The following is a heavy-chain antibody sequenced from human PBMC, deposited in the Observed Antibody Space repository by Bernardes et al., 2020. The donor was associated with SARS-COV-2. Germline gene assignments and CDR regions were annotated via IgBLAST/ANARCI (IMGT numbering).Heavy chain of an antibody. CDR2: ISWNSGSI. Sequence: GGSLRLSCAASGFTFDDYAMHWVRQAPGKGLEWVSGISWNSGSIGYADSVKGRFTISRDNAKNSLYLQMNSLRAEDTALYYCAKVAVAGTGDYWGQGTLVTVSS. CDR3: AKVAVAGTGDY. D-gene: IGHD6-19*01. J-gene: IGHJ4*02. V-gene: IGHV3-9*01. CDR1: GFTFDDYA.